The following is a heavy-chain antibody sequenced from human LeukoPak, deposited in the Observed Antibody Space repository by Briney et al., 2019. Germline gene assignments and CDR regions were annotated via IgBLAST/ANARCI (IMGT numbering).Heavy chain of an antibody. CDR2: ISYDGSNK. CDR3: AKEWTVAGPLDFDN. Sequence: AGGSLRLSCAASRLTFSSYGMYWVRQAPGKGLEWVAVISYDGSNKYYADSVKGRFTISRDNSKNTLYLQMNSLRAEDTAVYYCAKEWTVAGPLDFDNWGQGILVTVSS. J-gene: IGHJ4*02. V-gene: IGHV3-30*18. CDR1: RLTFSSYG. D-gene: IGHD6-19*01.